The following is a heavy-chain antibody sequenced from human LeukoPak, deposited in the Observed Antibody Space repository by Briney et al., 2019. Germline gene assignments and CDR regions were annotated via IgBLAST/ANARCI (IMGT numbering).Heavy chain of an antibody. CDR1: GFTFSGYW. V-gene: IGHV3-7*01. CDR3: ARVGWINVVVPAATPLDY. D-gene: IGHD2-2*01. J-gene: IGHJ4*02. Sequence: GGSLRLSCAASGFTFSGYWMSWVRQAPAKGLEEVASIKQDKSEKYYVDSVKGRFTISRDNARNSQYLQMNNLRTDDTAMYYCARVGWINVVVPAATPLDYWGQGTPVTVSS. CDR2: IKQDKSEK.